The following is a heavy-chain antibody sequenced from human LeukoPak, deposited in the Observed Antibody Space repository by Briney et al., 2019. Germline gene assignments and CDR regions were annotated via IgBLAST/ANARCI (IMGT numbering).Heavy chain of an antibody. J-gene: IGHJ4*02. Sequence: PGGSLRLSCAASGFTFSSYGMHWVRQAPGKGLEWVSGISWNSGSIGYADSVKGRFTISRDNAKNSLYLQMNSLRAEDTALYYCAKDMGPESYYFDYWGQGTLVTVSS. CDR3: AKDMGPESYYFDY. D-gene: IGHD1-26*01. CDR2: ISWNSGSI. CDR1: GFTFSSYG. V-gene: IGHV3-9*01.